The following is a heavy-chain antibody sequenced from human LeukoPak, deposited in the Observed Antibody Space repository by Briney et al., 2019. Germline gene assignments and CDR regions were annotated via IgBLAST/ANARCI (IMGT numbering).Heavy chain of an antibody. Sequence: GGSLRLSCAASGFTFSTYSMHWVRQAPGKGLEWVSSIDRNSASIYYADSVKGRFTISRDNAKNSLYLQMNSLRAEDTAVYYCARLDPLFYGSGIDYWGQGTLVTVSS. V-gene: IGHV3-21*01. CDR2: IDRNSASI. CDR1: GFTFSTYS. CDR3: ARLDPLFYGSGIDY. D-gene: IGHD3-10*01. J-gene: IGHJ4*02.